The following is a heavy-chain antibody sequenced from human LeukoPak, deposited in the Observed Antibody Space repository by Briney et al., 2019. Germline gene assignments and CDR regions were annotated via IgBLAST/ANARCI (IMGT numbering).Heavy chain of an antibody. CDR1: GFTVSSNY. J-gene: IGHJ3*01. CDR3: AKAGPSSSGYDSLKLTNTPGCPNL. D-gene: IGHD5-12*01. CDR2: IYSGGST. Sequence: GGSLRLSCAASGFTVSSNYMSWVRQAPGKGLEWVSVIYSGGSTYYADSVKGRFTISRDNSKNTLYLQMNSLRAEDTAVYYCAKAGPSSSGYDSLKLTNTPGCPNLWGQGTMVTVSS. V-gene: IGHV3-66*01.